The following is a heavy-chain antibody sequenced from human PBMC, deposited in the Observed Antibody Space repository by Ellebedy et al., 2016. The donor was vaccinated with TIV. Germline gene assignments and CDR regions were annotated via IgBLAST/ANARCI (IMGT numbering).Heavy chain of an antibody. J-gene: IGHJ4*02. CDR3: AGAVAGIRY. V-gene: IGHV4-59*01. CDR2: IYHSGIT. CDR1: GGAIDSYY. D-gene: IGHD6-19*01. Sequence: MPSETLSLTCTVSGGAIDSYYWTWIRQPPGKGLEWIGYIYHSGITNYSPSLESRLTISIHKSKKQFSLRLSSVTAADTAVYYWAGAVAGIRYWGQGTLVTVSS.